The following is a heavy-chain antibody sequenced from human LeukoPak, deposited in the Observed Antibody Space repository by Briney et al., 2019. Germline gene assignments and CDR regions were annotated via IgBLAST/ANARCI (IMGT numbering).Heavy chain of an antibody. V-gene: IGHV1-46*01. CDR3: ARMDTAMVIGGWFDP. Sequence: ASVKVSCKVSGYTLTELSMHWVRQAPGKGLEWMGIINPSGGSTSYAQKFQGRVTMTRDMSTSTVYMELSSLRSEDTAVYYCARMDTAMVIGGWFDPWGQGTLVTVSS. D-gene: IGHD5-18*01. CDR1: GYTLTELS. CDR2: INPSGGST. J-gene: IGHJ5*02.